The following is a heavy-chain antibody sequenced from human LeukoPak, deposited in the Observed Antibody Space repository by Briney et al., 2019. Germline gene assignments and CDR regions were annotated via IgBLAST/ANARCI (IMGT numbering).Heavy chain of an antibody. J-gene: IGHJ4*02. Sequence: PVKVSCKASGGTFSSYAISWVRQAPGQGLEWMGGIIPIFGTANYAQKFQGRVTITTDESTSTAYMELSSLRSEDTAVYYCAREDLRCGGDCYWGGFDYWGQGTLVTVSS. CDR2: IIPIFGTA. CDR1: GGTFSSYA. CDR3: AREDLRCGGDCYWGGFDY. D-gene: IGHD2-21*02. V-gene: IGHV1-69*05.